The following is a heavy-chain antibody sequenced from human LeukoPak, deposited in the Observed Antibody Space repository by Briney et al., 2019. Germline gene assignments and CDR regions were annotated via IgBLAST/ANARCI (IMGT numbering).Heavy chain of an antibody. CDR2: IIPILGIA. CDR1: GGTFSSYA. Sequence: SVKVSCKASGGTFSSYAISWVRQAPGQGLEWMGRIIPILGIANYAQKFQGRVTITADKSTSTAYMELSSLRSEDTAAYYCARGEVGATTYYWGQGTLVTVSS. D-gene: IGHD1-26*01. V-gene: IGHV1-69*04. J-gene: IGHJ4*02. CDR3: ARGEVGATTYY.